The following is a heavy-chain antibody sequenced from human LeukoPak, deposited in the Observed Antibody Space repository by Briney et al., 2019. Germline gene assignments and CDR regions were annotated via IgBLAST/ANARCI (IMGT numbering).Heavy chain of an antibody. D-gene: IGHD3-10*01. Sequence: PSETLSLTCTVSGGSISSGGYYWSGMRQHPGKGLEWIGYIYYSGSTYYNPSLKSRVTISVDTSKNQFSLKLSSVTAADTAVYYCARGPGMGSGSSFDPWGQGTLVTVSS. CDR1: GGSISSGGYY. V-gene: IGHV4-30-4*08. CDR3: ARGPGMGSGSSFDP. J-gene: IGHJ5*02. CDR2: IYYSGST.